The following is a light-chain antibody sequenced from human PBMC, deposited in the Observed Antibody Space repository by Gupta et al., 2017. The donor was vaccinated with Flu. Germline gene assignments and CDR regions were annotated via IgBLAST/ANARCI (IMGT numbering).Light chain of an antibody. V-gene: IGKV1-5*03. Sequence: DLQLTPSPSTLSASVGDRVTITCRASQSISSWLAWYKQKPGKAPKLMIYTASMLESGVPSRFSGSGSETEFTLTSRRMKHDDFATYYCEQYKSHYSFGQGTXLDI. CDR1: QSISSW. CDR3: EQYKSHYS. J-gene: IGKJ2*03. CDR2: TAS.